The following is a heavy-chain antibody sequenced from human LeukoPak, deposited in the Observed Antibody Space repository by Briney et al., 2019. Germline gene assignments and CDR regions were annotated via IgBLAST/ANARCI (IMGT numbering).Heavy chain of an antibody. Sequence: GGTLRLSCAASGFTFSSYGMSWVRQAPGKGLEWVSSISTSSSYIYYADSVKGRFTISRDNAKNSLYLQMNSLRAEDTAVYYCARATWDPNYYYYMDVWGKGTTVTISS. J-gene: IGHJ6*03. D-gene: IGHD1-26*01. V-gene: IGHV3-21*01. CDR2: ISTSSSYI. CDR3: ARATWDPNYYYYMDV. CDR1: GFTFSSYG.